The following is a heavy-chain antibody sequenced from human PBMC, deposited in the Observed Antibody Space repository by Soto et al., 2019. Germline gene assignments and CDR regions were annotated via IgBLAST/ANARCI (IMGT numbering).Heavy chain of an antibody. CDR3: ASRSSSSFYYYMDV. V-gene: IGHV5-51*01. J-gene: IGHJ6*03. D-gene: IGHD6-6*01. CDR2: IYPGDSDT. Sequence: GESLKISCKGPGYSFTSYWICWLRQMPGKGLEWMGIIYPGDSDTRYSPSFQGQVTISADKSISTAYLQWSSLKASDTAMYYCASRSSSSFYYYMDVWGKGTTVTVSS. CDR1: GYSFTSYW.